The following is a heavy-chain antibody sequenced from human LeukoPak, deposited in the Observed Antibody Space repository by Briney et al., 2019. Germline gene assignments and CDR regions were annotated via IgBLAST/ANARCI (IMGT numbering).Heavy chain of an antibody. J-gene: IGHJ3*02. CDR3: AKETVVVVAATPDAFDI. CDR2: IYNGGDT. D-gene: IGHD2-15*01. Sequence: GGSLRLSCAASGFTVSSNYMSWVRQAPGKGLEWVSVIYNGGDTYYADSVKGRFTISRDSSKNTLYLQMNSLRAEDTAVYYCAKETVVVVAATPDAFDIWGQGTMVTVSS. V-gene: IGHV3-66*01. CDR1: GFTVSSNY.